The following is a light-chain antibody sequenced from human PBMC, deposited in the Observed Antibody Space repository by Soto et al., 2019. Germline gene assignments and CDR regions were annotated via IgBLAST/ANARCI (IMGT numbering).Light chain of an antibody. Sequence: AAGDRVTIACRASQSISSFLNWYQQKPGKAPNLLIYSASTLHSGVPSRFSGSGSGTDFTLTISSLQPEDFATYYCQQSYSAPHTFGQGTELGI. CDR3: QQSYSAPHT. CDR1: QSISSF. J-gene: IGKJ2*01. CDR2: SAS. V-gene: IGKV1-39*01.